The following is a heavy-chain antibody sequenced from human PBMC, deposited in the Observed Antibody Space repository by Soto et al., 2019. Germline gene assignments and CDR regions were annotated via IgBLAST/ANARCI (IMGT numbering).Heavy chain of an antibody. CDR1: GFTFSNYG. J-gene: IGHJ4*02. CDR3: ARDLNSGSYSCFND. V-gene: IGHV3-33*01. D-gene: IGHD1-26*01. Sequence: QVQLVESGGGVVQPGRSLRLSCAASGFTFSNYGMHWVRQAPGKGLEWVAAIYYDGSNKEYADSVKGRFTISRDNSKNTLFLQMDIVRAEDTCLSYCARDLNSGSYSCFNDWGQGNLVTVSS. CDR2: IYYDGSNK.